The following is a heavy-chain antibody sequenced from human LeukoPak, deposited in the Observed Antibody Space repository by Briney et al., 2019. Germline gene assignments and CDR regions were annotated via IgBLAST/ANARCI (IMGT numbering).Heavy chain of an antibody. Sequence: SETLSLTCTVSGGSISSYYWSWIRQPAGEGLEWIGRIYTSGSTNYNPSLKSRVTMSVDTSKDQFSLKLSSVTAADTAVYYCARALVPYYDILTGYYKHPIDAFDIWGQGTMVTVSS. CDR3: ARALVPYYDILTGYYKHPIDAFDI. CDR1: GGSISSYY. V-gene: IGHV4-4*07. CDR2: IYTSGST. J-gene: IGHJ3*02. D-gene: IGHD3-9*01.